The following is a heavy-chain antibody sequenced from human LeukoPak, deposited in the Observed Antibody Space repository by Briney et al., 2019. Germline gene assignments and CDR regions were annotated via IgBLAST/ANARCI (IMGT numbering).Heavy chain of an antibody. V-gene: IGHV3-48*04. Sequence: PGGSLRLSCAASGFIFSSYSMNWVRQAPGKGLEWISYISGGGGNIHYADSVEGRFTISRDNAKNSLYLQMNSLRVEDTAMYYCVRDMDVWGQGTTVTVSS. CDR2: ISGGGGNI. CDR3: VRDMDV. CDR1: GFIFSSYS. J-gene: IGHJ6*02.